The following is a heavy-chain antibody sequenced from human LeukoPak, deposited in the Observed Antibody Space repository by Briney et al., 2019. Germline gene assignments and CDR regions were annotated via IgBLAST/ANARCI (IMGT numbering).Heavy chain of an antibody. CDR2: IYHSGST. V-gene: IGHV4-30-2*01. CDR1: GGSISSGGYY. D-gene: IGHD3-9*01. J-gene: IGHJ4*02. CDR3: ARVAYYDILTGSPGWRRFDY. Sequence: SSQTLSLTCTVSGGSISSGGYYWSWIRQPPGKGLEWIGYIYHSGSTYYNPSLKSRVTISVDTSKNQFSLKLSSVTAADTAVYYCARVAYYDILTGSPGWRRFDYWGQGTLVTVSS.